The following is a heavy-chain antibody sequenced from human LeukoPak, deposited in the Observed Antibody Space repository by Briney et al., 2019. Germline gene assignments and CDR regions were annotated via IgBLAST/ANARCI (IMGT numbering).Heavy chain of an antibody. D-gene: IGHD5-12*01. CDR3: ARFSGSQSGYGRLVVDY. J-gene: IGHJ4*02. CDR1: GGSISSSSYY. CDR2: IYYSGST. Sequence: PSETLSLTCTVSGGSISSSSYYWGWIRQPPGKGLDWIGNIYYSGSTNYNPSLKSRVTISVDTSKNQFSLKLSSVTAADTAVYYCARFSGSQSGYGRLVVDYWGQGTLVTVSS. V-gene: IGHV4-39*07.